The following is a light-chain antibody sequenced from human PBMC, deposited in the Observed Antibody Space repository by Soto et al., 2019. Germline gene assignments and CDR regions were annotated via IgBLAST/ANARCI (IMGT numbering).Light chain of an antibody. Sequence: EIVLTQSPGPLSLSPGEGVTLSCKAGQIVTSSQLAWYQQKPGQAPRLIIYDASNRATGIPARFSGSGSGTDCTLTISSLEPEDVAVYYCQQRSNWPITFGQGTRLEIK. V-gene: IGKV3-11*01. CDR1: QIVTSSQ. J-gene: IGKJ5*01. CDR3: QQRSNWPIT. CDR2: DAS.